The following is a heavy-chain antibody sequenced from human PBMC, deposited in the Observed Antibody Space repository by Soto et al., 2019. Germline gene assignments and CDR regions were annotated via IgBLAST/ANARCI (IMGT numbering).Heavy chain of an antibody. CDR1: GFTFSSYA. V-gene: IGHV3-23*01. Sequence: GGSLRLSCAASGFTFSSYAMSWVRQAPGKGLEWVSAISGSGGSTYYADSVKGRFTISRDNSKNTLYLQMNSLRAEDTAVYYCAKDAPLRRVGVYYDSSGYYPTFDYWGQGTLVTVSS. J-gene: IGHJ4*02. CDR3: AKDAPLRRVGVYYDSSGYYPTFDY. D-gene: IGHD3-22*01. CDR2: ISGSGGST.